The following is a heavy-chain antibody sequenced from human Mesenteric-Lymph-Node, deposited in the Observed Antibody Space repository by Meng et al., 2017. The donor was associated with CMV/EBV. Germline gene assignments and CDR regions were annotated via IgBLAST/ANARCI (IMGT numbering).Heavy chain of an antibody. V-gene: IGHV3-21*01. CDR1: GFDITTYT. CDR2: ISSSSNDI. CDR3: ARDRLSGTTGGWFGP. J-gene: IGHJ5*02. D-gene: IGHD4-17*01. Sequence: GESLKISCAASGFDITTYTMNWVRQAPGKGLEWVSSISSSSNDIYYADSVKGRFTISRDNAKSSLYLQMNSLRAGDTAVYYCARDRLSGTTGGWFGPWGQGTLVTVSS.